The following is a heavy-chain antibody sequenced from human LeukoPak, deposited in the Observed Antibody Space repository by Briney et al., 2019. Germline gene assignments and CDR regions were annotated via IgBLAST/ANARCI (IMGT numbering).Heavy chain of an antibody. CDR1: GYTFTSYD. D-gene: IGHD2-15*01. Sequence: ASVKVSCKASGYTFTSYDINWVRQATGQGLEWMGWMNPNSGNTGYAQKFQGRVTMTRNTSISTAYMELSSLRSEDTAVYYCARDGLGDSGIVVVVAAIGYWGQGTLVTVSS. CDR3: ARDGLGDSGIVVVVAAIGY. V-gene: IGHV1-8*01. J-gene: IGHJ4*02. CDR2: MNPNSGNT.